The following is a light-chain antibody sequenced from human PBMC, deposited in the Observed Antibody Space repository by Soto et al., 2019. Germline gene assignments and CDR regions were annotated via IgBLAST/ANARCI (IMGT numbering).Light chain of an antibody. V-gene: IGKV3-15*01. J-gene: IGKJ2*01. CDR2: GAS. Sequence: EIVLTQSPGTLSLSPGERATLSCRASQSVSSSYLAWYQQKPGQAPRLLIYGASTRATGIPARFSGSGSGTEFTLTISSLQSEDFAVYYCQQYNNWLGTFGQGTKLEIK. CDR3: QQYNNWLGT. CDR1: QSVSSS.